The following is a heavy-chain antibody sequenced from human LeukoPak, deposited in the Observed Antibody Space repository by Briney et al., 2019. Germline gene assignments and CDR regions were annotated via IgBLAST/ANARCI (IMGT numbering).Heavy chain of an antibody. CDR3: ARAPLPPNSYFDY. CDR1: GYTFINYY. Sequence: SVKVSCKASGYTFINYYIHWVRQAPGQGLEWMGGIIPIFGTANYAQKFQGRVTITADESTSTAYMELSSLRSEDTAVYYCARAPLPPNSYFDYWGQGTLVTVSS. J-gene: IGHJ4*02. V-gene: IGHV1-69*13. D-gene: IGHD2/OR15-2a*01. CDR2: IIPIFGTA.